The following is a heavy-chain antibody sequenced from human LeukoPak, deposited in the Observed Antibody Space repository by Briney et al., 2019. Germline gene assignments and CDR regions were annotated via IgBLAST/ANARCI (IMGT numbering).Heavy chain of an antibody. J-gene: IGHJ3*02. D-gene: IGHD6-25*01. V-gene: IGHV3-30*02. CDR3: ARRSAAKDAFDI. CDR1: GFTFSSYG. CDR2: IRYDGSNK. Sequence: GGSLRLSCAASGFTFSSYGMHWVRQAPGKGLEWVAFIRYDGSNKYYADSVKGRFTISRDNAKNSLYLQMNSLRAEDTAVYYCARRSAAKDAFDIWGQGTMVTVSS.